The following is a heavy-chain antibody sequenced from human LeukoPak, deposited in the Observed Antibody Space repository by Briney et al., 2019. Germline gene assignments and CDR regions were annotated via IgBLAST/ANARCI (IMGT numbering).Heavy chain of an antibody. Sequence: SETLSLTCTVSGGSISSYYWSWIRQPPGKGLEWIGYIYYSGSTNYNPSLKSRVTISVDTSKNQFSLKLSSVTAADTAVYYCAGDIVVVVSADSNWFDPWGQGTLVTVSS. J-gene: IGHJ5*02. CDR1: GGSISSYY. D-gene: IGHD2-15*01. CDR2: IYYSGST. CDR3: AGDIVVVVSADSNWFDP. V-gene: IGHV4-59*08.